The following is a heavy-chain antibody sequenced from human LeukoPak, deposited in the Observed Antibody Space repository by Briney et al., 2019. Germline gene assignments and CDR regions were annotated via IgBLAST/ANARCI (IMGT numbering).Heavy chain of an antibody. CDR1: GYTFTGSY. D-gene: IGHD1-26*01. CDR3: ARKGGDY. Sequence: ASVKVSCTASGYTFTGSYMHWVRHAPGQGLEWMGWINPNSGGTNYAQRFQGRVTMTRDTSISTAYMELSRLTSDDTAMYYCARKGGDYWGQGTLVTVSS. V-gene: IGHV1-2*02. J-gene: IGHJ4*02. CDR2: INPNSGGT.